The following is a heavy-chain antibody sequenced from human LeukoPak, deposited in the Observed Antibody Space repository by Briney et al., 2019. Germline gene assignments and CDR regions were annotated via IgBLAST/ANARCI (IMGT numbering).Heavy chain of an antibody. V-gene: IGHV4-30-4*01. J-gene: IGHJ5*02. CDR2: IYYSGST. D-gene: IGHD3-10*01. CDR1: GGSISSGDYY. CDR3: ARELWFVNAPGSWFDP. Sequence: SQTLSLTCTVSGGSISSGDYYWSWIRQPPGKGLEWIGYIYYSGSTYYNPSLKSRVTISVDTSKNQFSLRLPSVTAADTAVYYCARELWFVNAPGSWFDPWGQGTLVTVSS.